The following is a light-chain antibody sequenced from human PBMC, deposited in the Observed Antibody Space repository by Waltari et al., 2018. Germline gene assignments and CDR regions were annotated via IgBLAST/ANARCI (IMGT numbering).Light chain of an antibody. V-gene: IGKV1-5*03. J-gene: IGKJ2*01. CDR3: QHYINWPHT. CDR2: QAS. Sequence: DIQMTQSPATLSASVGDRVIITCRATQSISSWLAWFQQKPGKAPKLLIYQASTLESGVPSRFSGSGSWTEFTLTISSLQSEDFVVYYCQHYINWPHTFGQGTKLEIK. CDR1: QSISSW.